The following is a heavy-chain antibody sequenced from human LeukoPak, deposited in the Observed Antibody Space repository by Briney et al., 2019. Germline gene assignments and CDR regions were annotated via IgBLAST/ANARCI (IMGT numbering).Heavy chain of an antibody. J-gene: IGHJ4*02. D-gene: IGHD5-24*01. CDR1: GGSISSYY. CDR3: ARARRWLDY. V-gene: IGHV4-59*01. CDR2: IYYSGST. Sequence: SETLSLTCTVSGGSISSYYWSWIRQPPGKGLEWIGYIYYSGSTNYNPSLKSRVTISVDTSKNQFSLKLSSVTAADTAVYYCARARRWLDYWGQGTLVTVSS.